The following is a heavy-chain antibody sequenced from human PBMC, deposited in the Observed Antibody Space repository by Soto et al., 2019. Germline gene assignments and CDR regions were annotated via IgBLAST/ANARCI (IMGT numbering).Heavy chain of an antibody. D-gene: IGHD1-26*01. CDR2: IRSKVNSYAT. CDR3: TRRSALHYGMDV. J-gene: IGHJ6*02. CDR1: GFTFSASG. V-gene: IGHV3-73*02. Sequence: EVQLVESGGGLVQPGGSLKLSCGASGFTFSASGMHWVRQVSGKGLEWVGRIRSKVNSYATAYAASVKGRFTISRDDSKNTAYLEMNRLKTEDTAVYYCTRRSALHYGMDVWGQGTTVTVSS.